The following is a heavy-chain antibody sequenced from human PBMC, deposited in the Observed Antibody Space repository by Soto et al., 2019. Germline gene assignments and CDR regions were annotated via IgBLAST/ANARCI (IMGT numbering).Heavy chain of an antibody. Sequence: SETLSLTCAVYGGSFSGYYWSWIRQPPGKGLEWIGEINHSGSTNYNPSLKSRVTIPVDKSKNQFSLKLSSVTAADTAVYYRARSSPYSSSSGTWFDPWGQGALVTVSS. CDR1: GGSFSGYY. CDR3: ARSSPYSSSSGTWFDP. CDR2: INHSGST. J-gene: IGHJ5*02. V-gene: IGHV4-34*01. D-gene: IGHD6-6*01.